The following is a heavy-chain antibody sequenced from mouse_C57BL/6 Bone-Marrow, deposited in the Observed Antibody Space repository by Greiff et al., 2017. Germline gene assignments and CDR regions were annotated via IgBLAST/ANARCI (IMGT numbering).Heavy chain of an antibody. CDR3: ARGDGYYSWFAY. J-gene: IGHJ3*01. CDR1: GYSFTGYF. D-gene: IGHD2-3*01. CDR2: INPYNGDT. Sequence: EVKLQESGPELVNPGASVKISCKASGYSFTGYFMNWVMQSNGKSLEWIGRINPYNGDTFYNQKFKGKATLTVDKSSSTAHMELRSLTSEDSAVYYCARGDGYYSWFAYWGQGTLVTVSA. V-gene: IGHV1-20*01.